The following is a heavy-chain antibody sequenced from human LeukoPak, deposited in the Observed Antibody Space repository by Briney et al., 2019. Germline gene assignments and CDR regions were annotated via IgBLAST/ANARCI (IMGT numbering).Heavy chain of an antibody. V-gene: IGHV1-69*04. Sequence: SVKVSCKASGGTFSSYAFSWVRQAPGQGLEWMGRIIPILGIANYAQKFQGRVTITADKSTSTAYMELSSLRSEDTAVYYCARGALVGAHFDYWGQGTLVTVSS. J-gene: IGHJ4*02. CDR3: ARGALVGAHFDY. CDR2: IIPILGIA. D-gene: IGHD2-8*02. CDR1: GGTFSSYA.